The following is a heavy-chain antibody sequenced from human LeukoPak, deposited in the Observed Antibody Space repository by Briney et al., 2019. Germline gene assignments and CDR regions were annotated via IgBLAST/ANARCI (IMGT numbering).Heavy chain of an antibody. CDR1: GGSISSGDYY. D-gene: IGHD3-22*01. J-gene: IGHJ5*02. CDR2: MYYSGST. V-gene: IGHV4-30-4*01. CDR3: ARPYYYDSRIDP. Sequence: SETLSLTCTVSGGSISSGDYYWSWIRQPPGKGLEWIAYMYYSGSTYYNPSLKSRVTMSADTSKDQLSLKLSSVTAADTAVYYCARPYYYDSRIDPWGQGILVTVSS.